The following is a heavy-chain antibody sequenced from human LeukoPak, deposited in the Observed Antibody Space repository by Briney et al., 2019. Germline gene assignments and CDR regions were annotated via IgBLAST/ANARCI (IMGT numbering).Heavy chain of an antibody. D-gene: IGHD6-19*01. J-gene: IGHJ3*01. V-gene: IGHV3-48*03. CDR1: GFTFSSYE. CDR2: ISSSGSTI. Sequence: GGSLRLSCAASGFTFSSYEMNWVRQAPGKGLEWVSYISSSGSTIYYADSVKGRFTISRDNAKNSLYLQMNSLRAEDTAVYYCATLAVAGTENAFDFWGQGTMVTVSS. CDR3: ATLAVAGTENAFDF.